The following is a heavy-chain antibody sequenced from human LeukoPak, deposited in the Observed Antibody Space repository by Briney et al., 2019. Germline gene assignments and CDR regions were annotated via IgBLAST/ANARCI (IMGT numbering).Heavy chain of an antibody. Sequence: SETLSLTCTFSGGSVSSYYWSWIRQPAGKGLEWIGRIYTSGSTNYNPSLKSRVTMSVDTSKNQFSLKLSSVTAADTAVYYCARDSEGNRGRSFDYWGQGTLVTVSS. V-gene: IGHV4-4*07. CDR3: ARDSEGNRGRSFDY. CDR1: GGSVSSYY. J-gene: IGHJ4*02. CDR2: IYTSGST. D-gene: IGHD3-10*01.